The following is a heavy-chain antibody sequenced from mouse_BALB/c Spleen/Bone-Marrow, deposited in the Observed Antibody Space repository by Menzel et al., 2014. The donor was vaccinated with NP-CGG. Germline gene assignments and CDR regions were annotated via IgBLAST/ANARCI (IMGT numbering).Heavy chain of an antibody. CDR3: ASYRYAWCCDV. V-gene: IGHV14-3*02. Sequence: EVQLQQSGAELVKPGASVKLSCTASGFNIKDTYMHWVKQRPEQGLEWIGRIDPANGNTKYDPKFQGKATITADASSNTAYLQLSSLTSEDTAVYYCASYRYAWCCDVWGAGTTVTVAS. J-gene: IGHJ1*01. CDR1: GFNIKDTY. D-gene: IGHD2-14*01. CDR2: IDPANGNT.